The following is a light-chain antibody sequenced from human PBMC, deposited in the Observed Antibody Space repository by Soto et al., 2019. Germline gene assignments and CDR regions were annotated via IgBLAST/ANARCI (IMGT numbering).Light chain of an antibody. V-gene: IGLV2-14*01. CDR3: CSYAGSYTWV. Sequence: QSVLTQPASVSGSAGQSITISCSGTMRDVGAYNLVSWYQQHPGTAPKLIIYEVRNRPSGISSRFSGSRSGNTASLTISGLQAEDEADYYCCSYAGSYTWVFGSGTKVTVL. CDR2: EVR. CDR1: MRDVGAYNL. J-gene: IGLJ1*01.